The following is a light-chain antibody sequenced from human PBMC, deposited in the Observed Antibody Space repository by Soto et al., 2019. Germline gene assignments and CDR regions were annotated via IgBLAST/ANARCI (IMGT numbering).Light chain of an antibody. CDR2: EDN. CDR1: SGSIASNY. CDR3: QSYDSSNHVV. J-gene: IGLJ2*01. Sequence: NFMLTQPHSVSESPGKTVTISCTRSSGSIASNYVQWYQQRPGSAPTTVIYEDNQRPSGVPDRFSGSIDSSSNSASLTISGLKTEDDADYYCQSYDSSNHVVFGGWTKLTVL. V-gene: IGLV6-57*04.